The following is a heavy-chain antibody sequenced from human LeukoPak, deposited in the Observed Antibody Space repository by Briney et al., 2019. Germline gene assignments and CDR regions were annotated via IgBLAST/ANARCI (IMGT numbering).Heavy chain of an antibody. CDR2: ISWNSGSI. J-gene: IGHJ4*02. CDR1: GFIFNNYA. Sequence: GGSLRLSCAGSGFIFNNYAMHWVRQPPGKGLEWVSGISWNSGSIDYADSVKGRFTISRDNAKNSLYLQMNSLRVEDTAFYYCAKDNRRHYTSGPNPDSLHWGLGALVTVSS. D-gene: IGHD6-19*01. CDR3: AKDNRRHYTSGPNPDSLH. V-gene: IGHV3-9*01.